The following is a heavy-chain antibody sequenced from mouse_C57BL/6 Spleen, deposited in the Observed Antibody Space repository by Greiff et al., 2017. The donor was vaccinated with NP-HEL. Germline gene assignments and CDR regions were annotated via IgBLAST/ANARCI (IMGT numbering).Heavy chain of an antibody. Sequence: QVQLQQSGPELVKPGASVKLSCKASGYTFTSYDINWVKQRPGQGLEWIGWIYPRDGSTKYNEKFKGKATLTVDTSSSTAYMELHSLTSEDSAVYFCARKADYYGSSYQYYFDYWGQGTTLTVSS. V-gene: IGHV1-85*01. D-gene: IGHD1-1*01. CDR1: GYTFTSYD. CDR2: IYPRDGST. CDR3: ARKADYYGSSYQYYFDY. J-gene: IGHJ2*01.